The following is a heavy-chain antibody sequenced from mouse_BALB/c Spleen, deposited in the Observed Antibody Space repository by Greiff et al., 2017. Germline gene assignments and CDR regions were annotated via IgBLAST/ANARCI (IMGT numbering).Heavy chain of an antibody. CDR2: IWSGGST. Sequence: VQRVESGPGLVQPSQSLSITCTVSGFSLTSYGVHWVRQSPGKGLEWLGVIWSGGSTDYNAAFISRLSISKDNSKSQVFFKMNSLQANDTAIYYCARRGPRGDYFDYWGQGTTLTVSS. CDR1: GFSLTSYG. V-gene: IGHV2-2*02. J-gene: IGHJ2*01. CDR3: ARRGPRGDYFDY. D-gene: IGHD3-3*01.